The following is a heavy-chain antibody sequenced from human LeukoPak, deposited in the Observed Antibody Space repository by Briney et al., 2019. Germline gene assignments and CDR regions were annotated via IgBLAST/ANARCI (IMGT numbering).Heavy chain of an antibody. CDR2: INPNSGGT. D-gene: IGHD3-22*01. Sequence: GASVKVSCKASGYTFTGYYMHWVRQAPGQGLEWMGWINPNSGGTNYAQKFQGRVTMTRDTSISTAYMELSRLRSDDPAVYYCARDLNAPYYYDSSGYYYFDYWGQGTLVTVSS. CDR1: GYTFTGYY. CDR3: ARDLNAPYYYDSSGYYYFDY. V-gene: IGHV1-2*02. J-gene: IGHJ4*02.